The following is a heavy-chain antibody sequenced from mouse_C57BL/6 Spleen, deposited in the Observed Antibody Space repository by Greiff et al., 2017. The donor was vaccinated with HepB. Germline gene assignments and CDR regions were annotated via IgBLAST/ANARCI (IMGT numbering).Heavy chain of an antibody. CDR1: GYTFTSYW. CDR3: ARDSSGSLDY. Sequence: LQPGAELVKPGASVKMSCKASGYTFTSYWITWVKQRPGQGLEWIGDIYPGSGSTNYNEKFKSKATLTVDTSSSTAYMQLSSLTSEDSAVYYCARDSSGSLDYWGQGTTLTVSS. CDR2: IYPGSGST. V-gene: IGHV1-55*01. J-gene: IGHJ2*01. D-gene: IGHD3-2*02.